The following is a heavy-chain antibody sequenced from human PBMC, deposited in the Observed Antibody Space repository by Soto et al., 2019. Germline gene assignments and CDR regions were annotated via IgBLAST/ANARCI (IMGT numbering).Heavy chain of an antibody. CDR2: ISWNSGSI. D-gene: IGHD4-4*01. V-gene: IGHV3-9*01. CDR1: GFTFDDYA. Sequence: GGSLRLSCAASGFTFDDYAMQWVRQAPGKGLEWVSGISWNSGSIGYADSVKGRFTISRDNAKNSLYLQMNSLRAEDTALYYCAKEMGTTYYYYYGMDVWGQGTTVTVSS. J-gene: IGHJ6*02. CDR3: AKEMGTTYYYYYGMDV.